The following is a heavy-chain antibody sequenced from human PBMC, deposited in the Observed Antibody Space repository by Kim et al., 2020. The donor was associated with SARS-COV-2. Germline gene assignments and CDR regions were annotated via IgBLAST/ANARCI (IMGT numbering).Heavy chain of an antibody. J-gene: IGHJ6*03. CDR1: GGSISSYY. CDR2: IYYSGST. Sequence: SETLSLTCTVSGGSISSYYWSWIRQPPGKGLEWIGYIYYSGSTNYNPSLKSRVTISVDTSKNQFSLKLSSVTAADTAMYYCARHRTTHDFWSGYYTNYYYMDVWGKGTTVTVSS. CDR3: ARHRTTHDFWSGYYTNYYYMDV. D-gene: IGHD3-3*01. V-gene: IGHV4-59*08.